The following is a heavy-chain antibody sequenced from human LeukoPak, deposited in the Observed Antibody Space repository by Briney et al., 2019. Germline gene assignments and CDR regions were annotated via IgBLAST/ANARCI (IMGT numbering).Heavy chain of an antibody. D-gene: IGHD3-16*01. CDR3: ASGRHDFVH. V-gene: IGHV3-7*01. CDR2: INLDGNEV. Sequence: VGSLRLSCAASGFAFSTYWMTWVRQAPGKGLEWVANINLDGNEVHYVDSLKDRFTISRDNAGNSLYLQLNSLKVEDMAVYFCASGRHDFVHWGHGTLVTVSS. CDR1: GFAFSTYW. J-gene: IGHJ4*01.